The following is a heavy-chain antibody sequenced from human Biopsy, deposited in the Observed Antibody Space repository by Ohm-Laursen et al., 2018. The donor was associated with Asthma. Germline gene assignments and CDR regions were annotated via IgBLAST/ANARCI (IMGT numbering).Heavy chain of an antibody. CDR1: GYSLTDLS. V-gene: IGHV1-24*01. CDR2: HDHEEGGT. D-gene: IGHD4-17*01. Sequence: ASVKVSCKISGYSLTDLSMHWVRQAPGQGLEWMGGHDHEEGGTVSARRFQGRVTMTEDTSTVTAYMELSSLSSDDTAVYYCASDFPKDYVRYNFQFWGQGTLVTVSS. CDR3: ASDFPKDYVRYNFQF. J-gene: IGHJ4*02.